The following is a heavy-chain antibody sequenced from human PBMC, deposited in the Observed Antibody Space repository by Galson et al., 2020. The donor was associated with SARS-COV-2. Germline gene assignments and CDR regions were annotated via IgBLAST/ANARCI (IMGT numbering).Heavy chain of an antibody. CDR2: IIPILGIA. CDR3: ASGGSLGQAAAEDVAGY. Sequence: SVKVSCKASGGTFSSYTISWVRQAPGQGLEWMGRIIPILGIANYAQKFQGRVTITADKSTSTAYMELSSLRSEDTAVYYCASGGSLGQAAAEDVAGYWGQGTLVTVSS. J-gene: IGHJ4*02. V-gene: IGHV1-69*02. D-gene: IGHD6-13*01. CDR1: GGTFSSYT.